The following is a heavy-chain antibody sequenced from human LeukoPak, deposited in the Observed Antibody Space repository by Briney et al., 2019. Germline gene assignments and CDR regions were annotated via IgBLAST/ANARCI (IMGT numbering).Heavy chain of an antibody. Sequence: SETLSLTCSVSGDSINSNYWSWMRQPPGKGLEWIGYIYYGGSTNYNPSLKSRVSMTVDTSKNQFSLNLSSVTAADTAVYHCARLLAGCPGGRCRAHFDYWGQGTLVTVSS. D-gene: IGHD2-15*01. CDR1: GDSINSNY. CDR3: ARLLAGCPGGRCRAHFDY. CDR2: IYYGGST. J-gene: IGHJ4*02. V-gene: IGHV4-59*01.